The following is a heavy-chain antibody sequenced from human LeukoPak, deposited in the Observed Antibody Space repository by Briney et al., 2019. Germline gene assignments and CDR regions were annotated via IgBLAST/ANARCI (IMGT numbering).Heavy chain of an antibody. J-gene: IGHJ4*02. Sequence: GGSLRLSCAASGFTVSSNYMSWVRQAPGKGLEWVSIIYSGGSTYYADSVKGRFTISRDNSKNTLYLQMNSLRAEDTAVYYCASYNWNFPTDYWGQGTLVTVSS. V-gene: IGHV3-66*01. D-gene: IGHD1-7*01. CDR2: IYSGGST. CDR1: GFTVSSNY. CDR3: ASYNWNFPTDY.